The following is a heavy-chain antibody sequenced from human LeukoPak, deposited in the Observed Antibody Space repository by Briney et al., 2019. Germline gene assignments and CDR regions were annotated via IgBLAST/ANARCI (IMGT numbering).Heavy chain of an antibody. J-gene: IGHJ4*02. CDR3: ARVGSSGYYYGY. D-gene: IGHD3-22*01. CDR1: GFTFSSYA. Sequence: PGGSLRLSCAASGFTFSSYAMSWVRQAPGKGLEWVPAISGSGGSTYYADSVKGRFTISRDNSKNTLYLQMNSLRAEDTAVYYCARVGSSGYYYGYWGQGTLVTVSS. V-gene: IGHV3-23*01. CDR2: ISGSGGST.